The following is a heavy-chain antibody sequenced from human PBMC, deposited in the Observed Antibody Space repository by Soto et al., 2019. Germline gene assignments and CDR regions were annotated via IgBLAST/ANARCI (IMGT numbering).Heavy chain of an antibody. CDR2: INANSGTT. V-gene: IGHV1-46*03. D-gene: IGHD6-19*01. J-gene: IGHJ4*02. CDR1: GYTFTSHY. CDR3: ARDRNLETSAWARDY. Sequence: QVQLVQSGAEVKKPGAAVEVSCKASGYTFTSHYVHWVRQAPGQGLEWMGLINANSGTTSYARKFQGRVTMTRDTSTSTVYMELSSLRFEDTAVYYCARDRNLETSAWARDYWGQGTLVTVSS.